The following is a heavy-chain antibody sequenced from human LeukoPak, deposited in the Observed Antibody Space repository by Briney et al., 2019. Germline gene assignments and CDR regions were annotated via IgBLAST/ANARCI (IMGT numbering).Heavy chain of an antibody. CDR1: GFSLSTNGMC. V-gene: IGHV2-70*11. CDR3: ARTPNIAVAGTRPYFDY. Sequence: SGPALMKPTQTLTLTCTFSGFSLSTNGMCVSWIRQPPGKALEWLARVDWDDDQYYSTSLKTRLTISKDTSKNQVVLIMTNMDPVDTATYYCARTPNIAVAGTRPYFDYWGQGTLVTVSS. CDR2: VDWDDDQ. D-gene: IGHD6-19*01. J-gene: IGHJ4*02.